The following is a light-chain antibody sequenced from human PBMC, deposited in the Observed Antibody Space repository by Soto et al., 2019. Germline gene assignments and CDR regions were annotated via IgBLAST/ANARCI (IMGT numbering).Light chain of an antibody. CDR1: QSVSSSY. J-gene: IGKJ1*01. CDR2: GAS. CDR3: QQYGSSGT. Sequence: EILLTQSQGTLPLSPGKRATLSCRASQSVSSSYLAWYPQKPGQAPRLLIYGASTRATGIPASFSGGASGTDFTLTISRLEPEDVAVDDCQQYGSSGTFGQGTKVDIK. V-gene: IGKV3-20*01.